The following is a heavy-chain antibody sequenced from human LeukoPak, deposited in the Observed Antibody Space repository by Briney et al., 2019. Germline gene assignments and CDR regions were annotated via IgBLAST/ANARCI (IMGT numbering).Heavy chain of an antibody. V-gene: IGHV1-69*13. CDR1: GGTFSSYA. Sequence: GASVKVSCKASGGTFSSYAISWVRQAPGQGLEWMGGIIPIFGTANYAQKFQGRVTITADESTSTAYMELSSLRSEDTAVYYCAREVEEYCSGGSCYGGHYWGEGTLVTVSS. CDR2: IIPIFGTA. CDR3: AREVEEYCSGGSCYGGHY. J-gene: IGHJ4*02. D-gene: IGHD2-15*01.